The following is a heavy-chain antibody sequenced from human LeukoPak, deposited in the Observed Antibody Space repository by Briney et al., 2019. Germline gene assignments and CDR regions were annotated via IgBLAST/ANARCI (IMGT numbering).Heavy chain of an antibody. CDR2: IYTSGST. J-gene: IGHJ4*02. D-gene: IGHD3-9*01. V-gene: IGHV4-4*07. CDR3: ARDPTDILTGYAGTNYFDY. CDR1: GGSISSYY. Sequence: SETLSLTCTVSGGSISSYYWSWIRQPAGKGLEWIGRIYTSGSTNYNPSLKSRVTMSVDTSKNQFSLKLSSVTAADTAVYYCARDPTDILTGYAGTNYFDYWGQGTLVTVSS.